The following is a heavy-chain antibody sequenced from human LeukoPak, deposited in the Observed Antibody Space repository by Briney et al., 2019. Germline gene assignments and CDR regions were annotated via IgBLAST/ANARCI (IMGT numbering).Heavy chain of an antibody. J-gene: IGHJ4*02. Sequence: GASVKLSCKASGYTFSSYAMNWVRQAPGQGLEWMGWINTNTGNPTYAQGFTGRFVLSLDTSGSTAYLQISSLKSEDTAVYYCAREVAPGGLDYWGQGTLVTVPS. V-gene: IGHV7-4-1*02. CDR3: AREVAPGGLDY. CDR1: GYTFSSYA. D-gene: IGHD4-23*01. CDR2: INTNTGNP.